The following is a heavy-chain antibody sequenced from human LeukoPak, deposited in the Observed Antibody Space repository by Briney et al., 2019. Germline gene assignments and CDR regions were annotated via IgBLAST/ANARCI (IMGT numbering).Heavy chain of an antibody. CDR3: AAGPDCSSTSCLFEF. V-gene: IGHV1-24*01. CDR1: GYMFTELP. Sequence: ASVKVSCKVSGYMFTELPIHWVRQTPAKGLEWMGGFDPADGEPVYAQNFEDRLTMTEDTSTETAYMNLRSLGSEDTAVYYCAAGPDCSSTSCLFEFWGQGTLVTVSS. CDR2: FDPADGEP. J-gene: IGHJ4*02. D-gene: IGHD2-2*01.